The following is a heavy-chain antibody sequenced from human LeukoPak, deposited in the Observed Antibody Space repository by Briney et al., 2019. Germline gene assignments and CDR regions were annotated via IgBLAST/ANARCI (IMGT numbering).Heavy chain of an antibody. CDR3: ARADYVLNWFDP. CDR1: GFTFSSYA. J-gene: IGHJ5*02. D-gene: IGHD3-10*02. Sequence: GRSLRLSCAASGFTFSSYAMHWVRQAPGKGLEWVAVISYDGSNKYYADSVKGRFTISRDNSKNTLYLQMNSLRAEDTAVYYCARADYVLNWFDPWGQGTLVTVSS. CDR2: ISYDGSNK. V-gene: IGHV3-30-3*01.